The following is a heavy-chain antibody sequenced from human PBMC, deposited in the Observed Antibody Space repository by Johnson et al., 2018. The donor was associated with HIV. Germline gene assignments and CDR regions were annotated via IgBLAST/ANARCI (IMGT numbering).Heavy chain of an antibody. D-gene: IGHD6-13*01. V-gene: IGHV3-72*01. CDR1: GFTFTDHY. CDR3: TTDWYSSSWYGALDAFDI. J-gene: IGHJ3*02. CDR2: IRNKANSYTT. Sequence: EQLVESGGGLVLPGGSLRLSCAVSGFTFTDHYMDWVRQAPGKGLEWVGRIRNKANSYTTEYAASVKGRFTISRDDSKNTLYLQMNSLKTEDTAVYYCTTDWYSSSWYGALDAFDIWGRGTRVTVSS.